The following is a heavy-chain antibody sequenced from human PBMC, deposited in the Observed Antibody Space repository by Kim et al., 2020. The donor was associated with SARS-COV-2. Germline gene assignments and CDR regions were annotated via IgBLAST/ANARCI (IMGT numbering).Heavy chain of an antibody. Sequence: GGSLRLSCAASGFTFSSYAMHWVRQSPGKGLEGVAVISYDGSNNYYADSVKGRFTISRDNSKNTLYLQMNSLRAEDTAVYYCARDDKSGRGSYARFDYWGQGTLVTVSS. V-gene: IGHV3-30*04. D-gene: IGHD1-26*01. CDR3: ARDDKSGRGSYARFDY. CDR1: GFTFSSYA. CDR2: ISYDGSNN. J-gene: IGHJ4*02.